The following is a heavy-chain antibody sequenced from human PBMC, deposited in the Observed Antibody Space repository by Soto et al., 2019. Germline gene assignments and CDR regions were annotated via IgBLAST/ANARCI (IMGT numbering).Heavy chain of an antibody. CDR3: ARDRAYCTNGVCHGCCWYFDL. Sequence: QVQLQESGPGLVKPSQTLSLTCTVSGGSISSGGYYWSWIRQHPGKGLEWIGYIYYSGSTYYNPSLKSRVTISVDTSKNQFSLKLSSVTAADTAVYYCARDRAYCTNGVCHGCCWYFDLWGRGTLVTVSS. CDR1: GGSISSGGYY. CDR2: IYYSGST. J-gene: IGHJ2*01. V-gene: IGHV4-31*03. D-gene: IGHD2-8*01.